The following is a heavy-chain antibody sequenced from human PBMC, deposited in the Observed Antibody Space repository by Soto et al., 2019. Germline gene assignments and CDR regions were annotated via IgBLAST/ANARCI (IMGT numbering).Heavy chain of an antibody. D-gene: IGHD5-12*01. CDR3: ARPSSGYGDDGLPLKF. J-gene: IGHJ4*02. CDR1: GYTFTGYG. Sequence: QVQLVQSGAEVKKPGASVKVSCKASGYTFTGYGIAWVRQAPGQGLDWMGWISAHNGNTLSAEKLQGRVTMTTDTSTSTAYMELRSLRSDDTAVYFCARPSSGYGDDGLPLKFWGEGTLVTVSS. V-gene: IGHV1-18*01. CDR2: ISAHNGNT.